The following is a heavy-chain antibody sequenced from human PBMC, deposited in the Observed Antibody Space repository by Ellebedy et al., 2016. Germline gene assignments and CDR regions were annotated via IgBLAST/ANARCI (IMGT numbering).Heavy chain of an antibody. CDR3: ASRPQGGWYFDL. Sequence: ASVKVSXKASGYTFTGYYMHWVRQAPGQGLEWMGWINPNSGATNYAQKFQGRVTMTRDTSIITAYMDLSRLRSDDTAVYYCASRPQGGWYFDLWGRGTLVTVSS. CDR1: GYTFTGYY. D-gene: IGHD3-16*01. J-gene: IGHJ2*01. V-gene: IGHV1-2*02. CDR2: INPNSGAT.